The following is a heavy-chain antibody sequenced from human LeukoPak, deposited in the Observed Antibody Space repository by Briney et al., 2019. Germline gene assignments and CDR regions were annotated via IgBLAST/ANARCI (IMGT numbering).Heavy chain of an antibody. V-gene: IGHV1-2*02. D-gene: IGHD6-19*01. Sequence: ASVKVSCKASGYIFTGYYMHWVRQAPGQGLEWKGWINPNSGGTNYAQKFQGRVTMTRDTSISTAYMELSRLRSDDTAVYYCATRIAVAGFGYWGQGTLVTVSS. CDR3: ATRIAVAGFGY. CDR2: INPNSGGT. J-gene: IGHJ4*02. CDR1: GYIFTGYY.